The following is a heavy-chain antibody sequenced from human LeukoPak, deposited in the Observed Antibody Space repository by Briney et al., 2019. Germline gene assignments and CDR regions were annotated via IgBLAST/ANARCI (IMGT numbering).Heavy chain of an antibody. CDR3: ARVEMATAGGFDY. V-gene: IGHV4-39*01. J-gene: IGHJ4*02. CDR2: IYYSGST. CDR1: GGSISSSSYS. Sequence: PSETLSLTCTVSGGSISSSSYSWGWIRQPPGKGLEWIGSIYYSGSTYYNPSLKSRVTISVDTSKNQFSLKLSSVTAADTAVYYCARVEMATAGGFDYWGQGTLVTVSS. D-gene: IGHD5-24*01.